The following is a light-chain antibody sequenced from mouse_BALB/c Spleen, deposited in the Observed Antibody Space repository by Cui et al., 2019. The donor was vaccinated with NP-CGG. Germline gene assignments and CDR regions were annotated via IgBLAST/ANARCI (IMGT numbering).Light chain of an antibody. CDR3: GLWYTNHWV. CDR1: TGAVTTSNY. J-gene: IGLJ1*01. V-gene: IGLV1*01. Sequence: QAVVTQESAPTTSPGETVTLTCRSSTGAVTTSNYANWVQEKPDNLFTGLIGGTNNRAPGVPARFSGSLIGDKAALTITGAQTEDAAIYFCGLWYTNHWVFGGGTKLTVL. CDR2: GTN.